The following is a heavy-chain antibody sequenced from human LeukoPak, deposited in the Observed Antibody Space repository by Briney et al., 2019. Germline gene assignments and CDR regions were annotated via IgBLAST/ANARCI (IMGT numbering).Heavy chain of an antibody. Sequence: GGSLRLSCAASGFTFSTHDVNWVRQAPGKGLEWVSFINSRSSTIYYADSVKGRFTISRDNRKNLLHLQMNSLRPDDSAVYYCAKDLGSAITSALALDVWGQGTTVTVSS. CDR2: INSRSSTI. D-gene: IGHD2-15*01. CDR3: AKDLGSAITSALALDV. CDR1: GFTFSTHD. V-gene: IGHV3-48*04. J-gene: IGHJ6*02.